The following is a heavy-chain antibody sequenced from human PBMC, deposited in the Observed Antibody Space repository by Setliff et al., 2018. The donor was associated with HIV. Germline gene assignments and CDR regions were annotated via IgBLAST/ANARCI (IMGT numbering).Heavy chain of an antibody. CDR1: GFTFSSYA. CDR2: ISYDGSNK. Sequence: GGSLRLSCAASGFTFSSYAMHWVRQAPGKGLEWVAVISYDGSNKYYADSVKGRFTISRDNSKNTLYLQMNSLRAEDTAVYYCARSVIGYYHYGMDVWGQGTLVTVSS. J-gene: IGHJ6*02. V-gene: IGHV3-30*01. D-gene: IGHD3-10*01. CDR3: ARSVIGYYHYGMDV.